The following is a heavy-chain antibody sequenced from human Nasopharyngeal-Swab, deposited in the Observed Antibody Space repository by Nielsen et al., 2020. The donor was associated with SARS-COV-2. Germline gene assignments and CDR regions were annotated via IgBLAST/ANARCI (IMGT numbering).Heavy chain of an antibody. V-gene: IGHV4-34*01. CDR2: INHSGST. Sequence: WIRQPPGKGLGWIGEINHSGSTNYNPSLKSRVTISVDTSKNQFSLKLSSVTAADTAVYYCARGLSSGPFDYWGQGTLVTVSS. CDR3: ARGLSSGPFDY. J-gene: IGHJ4*02. D-gene: IGHD6-19*01.